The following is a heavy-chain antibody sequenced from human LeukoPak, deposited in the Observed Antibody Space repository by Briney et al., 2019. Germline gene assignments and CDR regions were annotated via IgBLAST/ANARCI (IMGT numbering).Heavy chain of an antibody. J-gene: IGHJ4*02. V-gene: IGHV3-7*01. CDR2: VKQDGSEK. CDR3: AKSIGSCGGSSCPLDDY. Sequence: GGSLRLSCAASGFTFSNHWMSWVRQAPGKGLEWVANVKQDGSEKYYVDSVKGRFTISRDNAKNSLYLQMNSLRTEDTAVYYCAKSIGSCGGSSCPLDDYWGQGTLVTVSS. CDR1: GFTFSNHW. D-gene: IGHD2-15*01.